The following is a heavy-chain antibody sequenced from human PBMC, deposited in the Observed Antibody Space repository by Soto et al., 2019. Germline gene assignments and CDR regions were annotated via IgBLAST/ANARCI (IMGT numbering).Heavy chain of an antibody. J-gene: IGHJ4*02. D-gene: IGHD3-3*01. Sequence: EVQLVESGGGLVQPGGSLRLSCAASGFTFSSYCMSWVRQAPGKGLEWVANIKPDVSEKYYVDSVKGRFTISRDNAKNSLYMQMNSLRAVDTAVYNCARETIFGVVITWGQGTLVTVSS. CDR1: GFTFSSYC. V-gene: IGHV3-7*01. CDR2: IKPDVSEK. CDR3: ARETIFGVVIT.